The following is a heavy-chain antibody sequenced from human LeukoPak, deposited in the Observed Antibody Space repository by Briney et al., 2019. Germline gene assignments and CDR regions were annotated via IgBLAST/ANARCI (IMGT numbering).Heavy chain of an antibody. CDR1: GFTFSSYA. V-gene: IGHV3-64*01. J-gene: IGHJ4*02. CDR2: ISSNGGST. CDR3: ARSNGGNSGGTFWY. D-gene: IGHD4-23*01. Sequence: GGSLRLSCAASGFTFSSYAMHWVRQAPGKGLEYVSAISSNGGSTYYANSVKGRFTISRDNSEYTLYLQMGSLSAEDMAVYYCARSNGGNSGGTFWYWGQGTLVTVSS.